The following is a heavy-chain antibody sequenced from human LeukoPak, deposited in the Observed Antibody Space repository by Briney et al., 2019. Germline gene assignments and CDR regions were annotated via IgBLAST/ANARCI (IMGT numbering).Heavy chain of an antibody. D-gene: IGHD6-6*01. Sequence: GKSLRLSCAASGFTFRSHGMHWVRQAPGKGLQWVGVIWYDGSNSYHADSVKGRFTISRDNSKNTSYLQMNSLRAEDTAVYYCARDMDSSSHYFDYWGQGALVTVSS. CDR2: IWYDGSNS. CDR1: GFTFRSHG. V-gene: IGHV3-33*01. J-gene: IGHJ4*02. CDR3: ARDMDSSSHYFDY.